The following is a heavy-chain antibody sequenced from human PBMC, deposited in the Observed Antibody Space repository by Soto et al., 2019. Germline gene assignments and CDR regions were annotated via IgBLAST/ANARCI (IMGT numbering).Heavy chain of an antibody. V-gene: IGHV4-34*01. CDR2: INHSGST. J-gene: IGHJ4*02. CDR3: ARGPLNRIAARRGHFDY. Sequence: QVQLQQWGAGLLKPSETLSLTCAVYGGSFSGYYWSWIRQPPGKGLEWIGEINHSGSTNFNPSLKSRVTISVDTSKNQFSLKLSSVTAADTAVYYCARGPLNRIAARRGHFDYWGQGTLVTVSS. CDR1: GGSFSGYY. D-gene: IGHD6-6*01.